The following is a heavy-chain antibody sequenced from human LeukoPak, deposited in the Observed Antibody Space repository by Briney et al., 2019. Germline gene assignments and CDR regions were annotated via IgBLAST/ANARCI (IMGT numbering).Heavy chain of an antibody. D-gene: IGHD1-26*01. J-gene: IGHJ4*02. Sequence: SETLSLTCTVSGGSISSYYWSWIRQPPGKGLEWIGYIYYSGSTNYNPSLKSRVTISVDTSKNQFSLKLSSVTAADTAVYYCAREVFDVWEGNYFDYWGQGTLVTVSS. CDR2: IYYSGST. CDR1: GGSISSYY. CDR3: AREVFDVWEGNYFDY. V-gene: IGHV4-59*01.